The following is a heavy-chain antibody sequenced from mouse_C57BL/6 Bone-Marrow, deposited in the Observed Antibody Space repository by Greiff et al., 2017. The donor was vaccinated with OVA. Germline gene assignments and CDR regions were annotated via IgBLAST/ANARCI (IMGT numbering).Heavy chain of an antibody. J-gene: IGHJ4*01. CDR1: GFTFSSYA. D-gene: IGHD2-3*01. CDR2: ISDGGSYT. Sequence: EVQRVESGGGLVKPGGSLKLSCAASGFTFSSYAMSWVRQTPEKRLEWVATISDGGSYTYYPDNVKGRFTISRDNAKNNLYLQMSHLKSEDTAMYYCAREGWLLPYNYWGQGTSVTVSS. V-gene: IGHV5-4*01. CDR3: AREGWLLPYNY.